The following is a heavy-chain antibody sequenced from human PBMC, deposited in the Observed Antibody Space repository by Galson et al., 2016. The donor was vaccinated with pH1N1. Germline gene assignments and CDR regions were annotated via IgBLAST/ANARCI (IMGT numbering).Heavy chain of an antibody. Sequence: LRLSCAASGFTFGDYYMGWIRQAPGKGLECLSYISPSGATQHYTDSVKGRFTISRDNAKNSLFLQMNSLRAEDTATYFCARDCGAFQMRFDPWGQGSLVTVSS. CDR3: ARDCGAFQMRFDP. CDR1: GFTFGDYY. V-gene: IGHV3-11*04. D-gene: IGHD4-17*01. CDR2: ISPSGATQ. J-gene: IGHJ5*02.